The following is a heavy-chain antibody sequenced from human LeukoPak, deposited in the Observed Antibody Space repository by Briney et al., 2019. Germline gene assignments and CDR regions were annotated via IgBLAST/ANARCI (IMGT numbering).Heavy chain of an antibody. CDR1: GFTFDTYA. CDR2: ISSGGTYI. D-gene: IGHD2-15*01. Sequence: GGSLRLSCAASGFTFDTYAMTWVRQAPGKGLEWVSSISSGGTYIYYAESVRGRSTISRDNTKNFLYLQLSTLRVEDTAVYYCARDRPAGRSRGVVVQWGQGTLVTVSS. J-gene: IGHJ4*02. CDR3: ARDRPAGRSRGVVVQ. V-gene: IGHV3-21*01.